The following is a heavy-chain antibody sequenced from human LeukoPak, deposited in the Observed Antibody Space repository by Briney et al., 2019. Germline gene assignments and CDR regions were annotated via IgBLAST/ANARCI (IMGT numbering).Heavy chain of an antibody. CDR1: GFTLSSYW. V-gene: IGHV3-7*03. Sequence: GGSLRLSCAASGFTLSSYWMRWVRPAQGKGLEWVANIKQDGSEKYYVDSGKGRFTISRDNAKNSLYLQMNSLRAEETAVYYCARDSPSFDYWGQGTLVSVSS. CDR3: ARDSPSFDY. J-gene: IGHJ4*02. CDR2: IKQDGSEK.